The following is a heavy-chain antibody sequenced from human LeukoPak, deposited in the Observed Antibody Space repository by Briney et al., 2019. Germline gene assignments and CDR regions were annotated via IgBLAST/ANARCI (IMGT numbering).Heavy chain of an antibody. V-gene: IGHV1-8*01. CDR1: GYTFTSCD. D-gene: IGHD2-21*02. CDR2: MNPNSGNT. Sequence: ASVKVSCKASGYTFTSCDINWVRQATGQGLEWMGWMNPNSGNTGYAQKFQGRVTMTRNTSISTAYMELSSLRSEDTAVYYCARGGEVVTGWYYYYMDVWGKGTTVTVSS. CDR3: ARGGEVVTGWYYYYMDV. J-gene: IGHJ6*03.